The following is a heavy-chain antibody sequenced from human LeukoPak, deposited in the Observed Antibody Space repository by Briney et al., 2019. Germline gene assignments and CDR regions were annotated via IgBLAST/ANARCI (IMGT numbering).Heavy chain of an antibody. J-gene: IGHJ2*01. Sequence: PSETLSLTCAVSGGSISPYYWSWIRQPPGKGLEWIGYIYYSGNINYNPSLKSRVIISVDTSKNQFSLKLSSVTAADTAVYYCARNPLGNCSSASCLRYWYFDLWGRGTRVTVSS. D-gene: IGHD2-2*01. CDR3: ARNPLGNCSSASCLRYWYFDL. CDR1: GGSISPYY. V-gene: IGHV4-59*01. CDR2: IYYSGNI.